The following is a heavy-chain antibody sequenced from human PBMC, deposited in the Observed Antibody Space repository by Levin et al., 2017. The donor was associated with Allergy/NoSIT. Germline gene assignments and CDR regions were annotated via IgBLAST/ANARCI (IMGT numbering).Heavy chain of an antibody. CDR1: GFTFSNYA. CDR2: ISHDGSIK. D-gene: IGHD3-10*01. Sequence: GESLKISCAASGFTFSNYALHWVRQAPGKGLEWVAIISHDGSIKYYADSVKGRFTISRDNSKNTLYLQMNSLRAEDTAVYYCARDPSAYGSGSYLFDYWGQGTLVTVSS. V-gene: IGHV3-30-3*01. CDR3: ARDPSAYGSGSYLFDY. J-gene: IGHJ4*02.